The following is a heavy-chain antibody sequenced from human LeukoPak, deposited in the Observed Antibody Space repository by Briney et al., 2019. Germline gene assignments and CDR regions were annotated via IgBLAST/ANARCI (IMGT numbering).Heavy chain of an antibody. J-gene: IGHJ6*03. CDR3: ARSRYDYVWGSYRYTYYYYMDV. Sequence: SETLSLTCTVSGGSISSSSYYWGWIRQPPGKGLEWIGSIYYSGSTYYNPSLKSRVTISVDTFKNQFSLKLSSVTAADTAVYYCARSRYDYVWGSYRYTYYYYMDVRGKGTTVTVSS. D-gene: IGHD3-16*02. CDR2: IYYSGST. V-gene: IGHV4-39*07. CDR1: GGSISSSSYY.